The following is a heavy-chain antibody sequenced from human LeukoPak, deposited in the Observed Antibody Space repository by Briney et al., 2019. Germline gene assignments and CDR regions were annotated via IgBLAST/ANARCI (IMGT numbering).Heavy chain of an antibody. CDR1: GASISSSTYH. J-gene: IGHJ4*02. Sequence: PSETLSLTCNVSGASISSSTYHWGWIRQPPGKGLEWIASIYYRGRTYYNPSLKSRVTISVDTSKNQFSLKLSSVTAADTAVYYCARLPGEQQLSDFDYWGQGTLVTVSS. CDR2: IYYRGRT. V-gene: IGHV4-39*07. D-gene: IGHD6-13*01. CDR3: ARLPGEQQLSDFDY.